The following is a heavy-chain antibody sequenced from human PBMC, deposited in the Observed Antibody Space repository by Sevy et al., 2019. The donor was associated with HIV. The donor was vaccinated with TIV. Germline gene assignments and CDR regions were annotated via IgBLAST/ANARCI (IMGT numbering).Heavy chain of an antibody. CDR2: IGFDGCDK. Sequence: GGSLRLSCAASGFTFNYYGVHWVRQAPGKGLEWVAFIGFDGCDKNYADSVKGRFTISRDNSQNTMYMQMNSLRPDDTDVYYCAKNTAAAGVGGFDYWGHGTLVTVSS. CDR1: GFTFNYYG. CDR3: AKNTAAAGVGGFDY. V-gene: IGHV3-30*02. D-gene: IGHD6-13*01. J-gene: IGHJ4*01.